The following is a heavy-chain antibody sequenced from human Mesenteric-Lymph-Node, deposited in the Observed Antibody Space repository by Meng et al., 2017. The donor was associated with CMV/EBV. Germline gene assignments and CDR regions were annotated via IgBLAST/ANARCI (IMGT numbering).Heavy chain of an antibody. V-gene: IGHV4-4*02. Sequence: SGASISTNNWWSWVRQSPGKPLEWIGQIYLSGNTNYNPSLESRVTISLDKPKNQFSLKLSSVTAADTAVYYCAKTYDILTRYRYFVSWGQGTLVTVSS. J-gene: IGHJ4*02. D-gene: IGHD3-9*01. CDR3: AKTYDILTRYRYFVS. CDR2: IYLSGNT. CDR1: GASISTNNW.